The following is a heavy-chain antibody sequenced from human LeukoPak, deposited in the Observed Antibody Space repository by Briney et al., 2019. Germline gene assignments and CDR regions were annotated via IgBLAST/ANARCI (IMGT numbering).Heavy chain of an antibody. J-gene: IGHJ5*02. CDR3: AGPWDQVGFDP. V-gene: IGHV1-2*02. D-gene: IGHD1-26*01. CDR2: IYPKTGGT. CDR1: GYTFTGYY. Sequence: VASVKVSCKASGYTFTGYYLHWVRQAPGQGLEWMGWIYPKTGGTSYAQKFQGRVTMTRDTSISTAYMELIGLRSDDTAVYYCAGPWDQVGFDPWGQGALLADSS.